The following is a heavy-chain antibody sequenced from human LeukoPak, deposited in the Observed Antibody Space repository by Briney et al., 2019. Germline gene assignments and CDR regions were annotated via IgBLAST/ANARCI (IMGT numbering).Heavy chain of an antibody. J-gene: IGHJ4*02. CDR1: GGSISSYY. Sequence: SETLSLTCTVSGGSISSYYWSWIRQPPGKGLEWIGSIYYSGSTYYNPSLKSRVTISVDTSKNQFSLKLSSVTAADTAVYYCARRSYYYDSSGYYHFDYWGQGTLVTVSS. V-gene: IGHV4-39*01. CDR3: ARRSYYYDSSGYYHFDY. D-gene: IGHD3-22*01. CDR2: IYYSGST.